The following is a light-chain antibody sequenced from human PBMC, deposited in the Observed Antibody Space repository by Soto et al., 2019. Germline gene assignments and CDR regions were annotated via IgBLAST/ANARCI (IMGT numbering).Light chain of an antibody. J-gene: IGLJ1*01. CDR3: GADHGSGSNFVHV. CDR2: VGTGGIVG. Sequence: QSVLTQPPSASASLGASVTLTCTLSSGYSNYKVDWYQQRPGKGPRFVMRVGTGGIVGSKGDGIPDRFSVLGSGLNRYLTIKNIKEEDESDYHCGADHGSGSNFVHVLGKVTKVTV. CDR1: SGYSNYK. V-gene: IGLV9-49*01.